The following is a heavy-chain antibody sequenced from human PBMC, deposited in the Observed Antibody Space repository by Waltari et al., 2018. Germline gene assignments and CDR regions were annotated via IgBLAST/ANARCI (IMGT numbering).Heavy chain of an antibody. Sequence: EVQLVESGGGLVQPGGSLRLSCAASGFTFSSYSMNWVRQAPGKGREWVSYISSSSSTIYYADSVKGRFTISRDNAKNSLYLQMNSLRAEDTAVYYCARALAVAIDYWGQGTLVTVSS. CDR2: ISSSSSTI. CDR1: GFTFSSYS. V-gene: IGHV3-48*01. J-gene: IGHJ4*02. D-gene: IGHD6-19*01. CDR3: ARALAVAIDY.